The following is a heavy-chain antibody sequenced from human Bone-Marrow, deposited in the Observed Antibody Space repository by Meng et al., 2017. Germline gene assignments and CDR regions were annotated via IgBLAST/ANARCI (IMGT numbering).Heavy chain of an antibody. D-gene: IGHD2-15*01. CDR2: ISGSGGST. CDR1: GFTFSSYA. J-gene: IGHJ4*02. Sequence: GGSLRLSCAASGFTFSSYAMSWVRQAPGKGLEWVSAISGSGGSTNYADSVKGRFTVYRENSKNTLYLQMNSLGAEDTAVYYCTKGGGNDYWGQGTLVTVSS. V-gene: IGHV3-23*01. CDR3: TKGGGNDY.